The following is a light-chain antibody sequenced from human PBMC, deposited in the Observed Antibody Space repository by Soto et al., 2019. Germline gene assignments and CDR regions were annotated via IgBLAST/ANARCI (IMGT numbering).Light chain of an antibody. V-gene: IGLV1-40*01. CDR3: PSNDISLNGLLV. CDR1: SSNIGAGYD. J-gene: IGLJ1*01. Sequence: QSALTQPPSVSGVLGQRVTISCTGSSSNIGAGYDVHWYQQVPGTAPKLLIYGNSNRPSGVPDRFSGSKSGTSGSLAITGLQAEDVADYDCPSNDISLNGLLVFGPGT. CDR2: GNS.